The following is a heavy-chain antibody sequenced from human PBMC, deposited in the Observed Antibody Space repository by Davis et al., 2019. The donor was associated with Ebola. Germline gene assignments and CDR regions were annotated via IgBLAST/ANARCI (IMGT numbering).Heavy chain of an antibody. D-gene: IGHD3-10*01. Sequence: PSETLSLTCTVSGGSISSGSYYWSWIRQPAGKGLEWIGHIYTSGSTNYNPSLKSRVTISVDTSKNQFSLKLSSVTAADTAVYYCARETGTMVQGLHTLNWFDPWGQGTLVTVSS. J-gene: IGHJ5*02. CDR3: ARETGTMVQGLHTLNWFDP. CDR2: IYTSGST. CDR1: GGSISSGSYY. V-gene: IGHV4-61*09.